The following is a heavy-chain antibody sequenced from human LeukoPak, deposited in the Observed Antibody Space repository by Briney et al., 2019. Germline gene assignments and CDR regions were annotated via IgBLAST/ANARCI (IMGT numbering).Heavy chain of an antibody. CDR3: AREGGFYRPLDY. D-gene: IGHD6-25*01. V-gene: IGHV4-4*02. J-gene: IGHJ4*02. Sequence: SETLSLTCGVSGGSVSSTNWWTWIRQPPGKGLEWIGEVHLDGRTNFNPSLKRRLTMSVDLSENHVSLKLTSVTAADTAVYYCAREGGFYRPLDYSGQGTLVTVSS. CDR1: GGSVSSTNW. CDR2: VHLDGRT.